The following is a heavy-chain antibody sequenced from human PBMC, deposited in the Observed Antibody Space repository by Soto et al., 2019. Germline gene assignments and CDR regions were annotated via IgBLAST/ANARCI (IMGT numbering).Heavy chain of an antibody. Sequence: GGSLRLSCAASGFTFRNYVMAWVRLPPGKGLEFVSIISGGGGTTKDADSVRGRFTVSRDNSENTLFLQMNSLTAGDTAVYFCAKGRDDSGSYYTDFDHWGQGVPVTVSS. D-gene: IGHD3-10*01. CDR3: AKGRDDSGSYYTDFDH. CDR1: GFTFRNYV. V-gene: IGHV3-23*01. J-gene: IGHJ4*02. CDR2: ISGGGGTT.